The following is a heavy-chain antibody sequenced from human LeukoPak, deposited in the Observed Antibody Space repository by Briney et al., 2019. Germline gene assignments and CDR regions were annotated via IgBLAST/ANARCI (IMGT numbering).Heavy chain of an antibody. Sequence: GSLRLSCAASGFTFSSYSMNWVRQAPGKGLQWVSSITSSSSYIYYADSVKGRFTISRDNAKNSLYLQMNSLRAEDTAVYYCARARSSYGYGDAFDIWGQGTMVTVSS. CDR2: ITSSSSYI. D-gene: IGHD5-18*01. CDR1: GFTFSSYS. V-gene: IGHV3-21*01. J-gene: IGHJ3*02. CDR3: ARARSSYGYGDAFDI.